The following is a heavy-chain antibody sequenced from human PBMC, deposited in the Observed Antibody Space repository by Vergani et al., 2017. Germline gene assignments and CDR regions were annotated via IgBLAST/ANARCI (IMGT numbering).Heavy chain of an antibody. Sequence: QLQLQESGPGLVKPSENLSLTCTVSGGSITYGAFYWGWIRQSPGKGLEWIGSIYYSENKFYNPSLESRVTLSIDTTKNQFSLYLTSVTAADTAVYYCARSRIYYGAGSPDYWGEGTLVTVSS. CDR1: GGSITYGAFY. CDR2: IYYSENK. V-gene: IGHV4-39*07. CDR3: ARSRIYYGAGSPDY. D-gene: IGHD3-10*01. J-gene: IGHJ4*02.